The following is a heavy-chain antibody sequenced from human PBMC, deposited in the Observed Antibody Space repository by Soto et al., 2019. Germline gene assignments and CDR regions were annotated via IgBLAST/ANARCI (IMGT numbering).Heavy chain of an antibody. V-gene: IGHV1-8*01. CDR3: ARGRSIGAFDI. J-gene: IGHJ3*02. CDR2: MNPNSGNT. Sequence: QVQLVQSGAEVKKPGASVKVSCKTSGYTFTSYDINWVRQATGQGLEWMGWMNPNSGNTAYAPKSKGAVTMTRNTSISTAYMELSSLRYEDTAVYYSARGRSIGAFDIWGQGTMVTVSS. D-gene: IGHD2-15*01. CDR1: GYTFTSYD.